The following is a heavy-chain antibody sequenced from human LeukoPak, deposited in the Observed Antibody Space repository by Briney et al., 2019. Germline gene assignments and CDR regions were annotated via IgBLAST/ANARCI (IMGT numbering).Heavy chain of an antibody. Sequence: ASVKVSCKASGYTFTGYYMHWVRQAPGQGLEWMGWINPNSGGTNYAQKFQGRVTMTRDTSISTAYMELSRLRSDDTAVYYCAREKGSYYDSSGYYDAFDIWGQGTMVTVSS. CDR3: AREKGSYYDSSGYYDAFDI. CDR2: INPNSGGT. CDR1: GYTFTGYY. V-gene: IGHV1-2*02. D-gene: IGHD3-22*01. J-gene: IGHJ3*02.